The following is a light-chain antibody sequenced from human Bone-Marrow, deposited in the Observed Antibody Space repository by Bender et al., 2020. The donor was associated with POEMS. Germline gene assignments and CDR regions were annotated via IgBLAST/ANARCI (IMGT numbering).Light chain of an antibody. CDR2: QVN. V-gene: IGLV2-23*02. J-gene: IGLJ3*02. CDR3: CSYAGPNTWL. Sequence: QSALTQPAPVSGSPGQSITISCAGSNSDVGTDNLVSWYEQHPGPPPQLIIYQVNKRPSGVSNRFSGSKSGNTASLTISGLQAEDEADYYCCSYAGPNTWLFGGGTKLTVL. CDR1: NSDVGTDNL.